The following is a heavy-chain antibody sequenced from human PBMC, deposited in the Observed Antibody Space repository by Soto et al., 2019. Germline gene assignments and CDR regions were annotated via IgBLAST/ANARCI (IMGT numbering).Heavy chain of an antibody. CDR1: GFTFSSYA. Sequence: GGSLRLSCAASGFTFSSYAMSWVRQAPGKGLEWVSAISGSGGSTYYADSVKGRCTISRDNSKNTLYLQMNSLSAEDPAVYYCAKDLGRGSYSPFDYWGQGTLVTVSS. CDR3: AKDLGRGSYSPFDY. J-gene: IGHJ4*02. V-gene: IGHV3-23*01. CDR2: ISGSGGST. D-gene: IGHD1-26*01.